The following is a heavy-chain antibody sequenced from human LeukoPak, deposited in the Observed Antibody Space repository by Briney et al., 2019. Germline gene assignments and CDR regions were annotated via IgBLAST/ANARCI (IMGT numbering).Heavy chain of an antibody. CDR1: GYTFTSYA. CDR2: INAGNGNT. CDR3: ARRGGICVGDCSDAFDI. V-gene: IGHV1-3*01. Sequence: ASVKVSCKASGYTFTSYAMHWVRQAPGQRLEWMGWINAGNGNTKYSQKFQGRVTITRDTSASTAYMELSSLRSEDTAAYYRARRGGICVGDCSDAFDIWGQGTMVTVSS. D-gene: IGHD2-21*02. J-gene: IGHJ3*02.